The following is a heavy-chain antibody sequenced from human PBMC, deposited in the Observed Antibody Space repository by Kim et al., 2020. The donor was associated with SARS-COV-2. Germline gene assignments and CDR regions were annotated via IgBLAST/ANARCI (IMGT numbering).Heavy chain of an antibody. V-gene: IGHV4-34*01. Sequence: KSRVTISVDTSKTQFSLKRSSVTAADTAVYYCARGARVRGVTKIRNWFDPWGQGTLVTVSS. CDR3: ARGARVRGVTKIRNWFDP. D-gene: IGHD3-10*01. J-gene: IGHJ5*02.